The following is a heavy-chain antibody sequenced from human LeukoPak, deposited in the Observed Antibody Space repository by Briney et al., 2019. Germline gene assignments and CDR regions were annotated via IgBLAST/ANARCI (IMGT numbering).Heavy chain of an antibody. CDR3: ARESYGSGSPGAS. V-gene: IGHV3-23*01. CDR1: GFTFSSYA. D-gene: IGHD3-10*01. J-gene: IGHJ5*02. CDR2: ISGSGGST. Sequence: QAGGSLRLSCAASGFTFSSYAMSWVRQAPGRGLEWVSAISGSGGSTYYADSVKGRFTISRDNSKNTLYLQMNSLRTEDTAVYYCARESYGSGSPGASWGQGTLVTVSS.